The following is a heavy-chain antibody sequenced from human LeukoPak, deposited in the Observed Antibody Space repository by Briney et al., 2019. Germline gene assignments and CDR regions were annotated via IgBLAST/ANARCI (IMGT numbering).Heavy chain of an antibody. J-gene: IGHJ6*03. CDR2: IHHSGST. D-gene: IGHD3-3*02. CDR3: TRVALDYYYYMDV. CDR1: DYSIRSAYY. V-gene: IGHV4-38-2*01. Sequence: TSETLSLTCAISDYSIRSAYYWGWIRQPPGKGLEWIGSIHHSGSTYYNPSLKSRVTISVDTSKNQFSLKLNSVTAADTAVYYCTRVALDYYYYMDVWGKGTTVTVSS.